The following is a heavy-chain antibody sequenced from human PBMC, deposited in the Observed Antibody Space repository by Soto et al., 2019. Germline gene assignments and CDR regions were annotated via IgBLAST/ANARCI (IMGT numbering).Heavy chain of an antibody. Sequence: PVGSLRLSCSASGFTFSSYAMHWVRQAPGKGLEYVSAISSNGGSTYYADSVKGRFTISRDNSKNTLYLQMSSLRAEDTAVYYCVKQYSSTSWFSYYGMDVWGQGTTVTVSS. J-gene: IGHJ6*02. CDR3: VKQYSSTSWFSYYGMDV. D-gene: IGHD2-2*01. CDR1: GFTFSSYA. CDR2: ISSNGGST. V-gene: IGHV3-64D*06.